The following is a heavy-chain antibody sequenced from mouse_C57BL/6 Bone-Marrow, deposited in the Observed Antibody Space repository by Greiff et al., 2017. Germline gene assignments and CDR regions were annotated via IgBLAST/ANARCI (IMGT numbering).Heavy chain of an antibody. Sequence: EVQLQQSGPELVKPGASVKISCKASGYTFTDYYMNWVKQSHGKSLEWIGDINPNSGGTSYNQKFKGKATLTADKSSSTAYMEHRRLTSEYSAVYYCARGSFAYYGKGNFLYAMDYWGQGTSGTVSS. CDR1: GYTFTDYY. CDR3: ARGSFAYYGKGNFLYAMDY. J-gene: IGHJ4*01. CDR2: INPNSGGT. D-gene: IGHD2-10*01. V-gene: IGHV1-26*01.